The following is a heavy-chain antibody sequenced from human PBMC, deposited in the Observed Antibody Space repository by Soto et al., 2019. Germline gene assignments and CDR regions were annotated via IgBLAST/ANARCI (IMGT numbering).Heavy chain of an antibody. Sequence: GESLKISCKGSGYSFTSYWIGWVRQMPGKGLEWMGIIYPGDSDTRYSPSFQGQVTISADKSISTAYLQWSSLKASDTAMYYCALSYCGGDCYPDYYGMDVWGQGTTVTVS. V-gene: IGHV5-51*01. J-gene: IGHJ6*02. CDR1: GYSFTSYW. CDR3: ALSYCGGDCYPDYYGMDV. D-gene: IGHD2-21*02. CDR2: IYPGDSDT.